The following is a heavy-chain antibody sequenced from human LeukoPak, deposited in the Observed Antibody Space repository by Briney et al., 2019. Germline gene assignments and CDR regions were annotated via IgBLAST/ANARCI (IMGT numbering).Heavy chain of an antibody. CDR3: ARDSSGWGGNNWFDP. J-gene: IGHJ5*02. CDR1: GFTFSSYS. D-gene: IGHD6-19*01. V-gene: IGHV3-30*03. CDR2: ISYDGGNK. Sequence: GGSLRLSCAASGFTFSSYSMNWVRQAPAKGLEWVAFISYDGGNKYYADSVKGRFTISRDNSKNTSYLEMNSLRDEDTAVYYCARDSSGWGGNNWFDPWGQGTLVTVSS.